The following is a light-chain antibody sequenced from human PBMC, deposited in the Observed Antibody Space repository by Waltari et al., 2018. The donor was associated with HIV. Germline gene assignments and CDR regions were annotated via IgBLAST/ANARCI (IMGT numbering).Light chain of an antibody. CDR2: EVS. J-gene: IGLJ2*01. Sequence: QYALTQPPSASGSPGQSITIACTGNSSDGGGSHYVDWYQQHQGKDPQPMIYEVSKRPSGLPDRFSGSESGNTASLTVSVLPAEDEADYYCSSFAGTNNLVFGGGTKLTVL. CDR1: SSDGGGSHY. CDR3: SSFAGTNNLV. V-gene: IGLV2-8*01.